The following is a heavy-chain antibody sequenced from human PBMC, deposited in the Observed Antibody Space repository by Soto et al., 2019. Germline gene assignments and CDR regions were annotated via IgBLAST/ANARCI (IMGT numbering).Heavy chain of an antibody. CDR3: AKEMDTISKFHY. Sequence: GGSLRLSCAASGFTFSSYEMNWVRQAPGKGLEWVSYISSSGSTIYYADSVKGRFTISRDNAKNSLYLQMNSLRAEDTAVYYCAKEMDTISKFHYWGQGTLVTVSS. CDR2: ISSSGSTI. D-gene: IGHD5-18*01. J-gene: IGHJ4*02. V-gene: IGHV3-48*03. CDR1: GFTFSSYE.